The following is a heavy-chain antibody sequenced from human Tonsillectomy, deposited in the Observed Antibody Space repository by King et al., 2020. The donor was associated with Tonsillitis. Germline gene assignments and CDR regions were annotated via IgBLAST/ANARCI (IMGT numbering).Heavy chain of an antibody. CDR3: ARWHSSSWYASDY. D-gene: IGHD6-13*01. Sequence: VQLVESGGGVVQPGRSLRLSCAASGFTFSSYAMHWVRQAPGKGLEWVAVISYDGSNKYYADSVKGRFTISRDNSKNTLYLQMNSLRAEDPAVNYCARWHSSSWYASDYWGQGTLVTVSS. CDR1: GFTFSSYA. V-gene: IGHV3-30*04. J-gene: IGHJ4*02. CDR2: ISYDGSNK.